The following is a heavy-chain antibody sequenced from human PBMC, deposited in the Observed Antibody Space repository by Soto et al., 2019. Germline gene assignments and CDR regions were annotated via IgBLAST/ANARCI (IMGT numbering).Heavy chain of an antibody. CDR1: GGSISSGYH. D-gene: IGHD3-16*01. V-gene: IGHV4-31*03. J-gene: IGHJ4*02. CDR3: ARGDSQVSSVFDY. Sequence: PSETLSLTCSVSGGSISSGYHWSWLRQRPGKGLEWLGSIYYSGSTYYNPSLKSRLSMSVTTSTGQFSLKLSSVTSADTAVYYCARGDSQVSSVFDYWGQGMLVTVSS. CDR2: IYYSGST.